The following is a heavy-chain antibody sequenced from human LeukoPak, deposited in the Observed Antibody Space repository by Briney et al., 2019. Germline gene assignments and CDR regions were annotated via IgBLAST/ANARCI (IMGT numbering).Heavy chain of an antibody. CDR3: AKSRARREGSSGSIDY. D-gene: IGHD3-22*01. J-gene: IGHJ4*02. CDR1: GFTFNNYA. CDR2: ISAGGGST. V-gene: IGHV3-23*01. Sequence: GGSLRLSCAASGFTFNNYAMSWVRQAPGGGLEWVSAISAGGGSTYYADSVKGRFTISRDNSKNTLYLQMNSLRAEDTAVYYCAKSRARREGSSGSIDYWGQGTLVTVSS.